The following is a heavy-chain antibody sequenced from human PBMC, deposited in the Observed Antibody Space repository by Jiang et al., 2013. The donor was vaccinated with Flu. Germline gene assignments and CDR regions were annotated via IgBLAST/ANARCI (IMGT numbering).Heavy chain of an antibody. V-gene: IGHV4-39*01. D-gene: IGHD3-16*01. CDR1: GDTIKNIAYY. CDR2: MFYSGNT. CDR3: ARSKMIIVGGGNPVGDAFDI. Sequence: GPGLVKPSETLSLTCTVSGDTIKNIAYYWGWIRRPPGKRLEWIGSMFYSGNTYYSPSLKDRVSISVDTSKNQFSLRLRSVTAADTAVYFCARSKMIIVGGGNPVGDAFDIVGPKGQWSPSPQ. J-gene: IGHJ3*02.